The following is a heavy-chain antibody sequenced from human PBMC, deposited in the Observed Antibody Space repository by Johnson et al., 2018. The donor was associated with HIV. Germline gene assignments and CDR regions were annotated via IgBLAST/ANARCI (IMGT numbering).Heavy chain of an antibody. V-gene: IGHV3-15*01. J-gene: IGHJ3*02. CDR2: IKSKTDGGTT. Sequence: VQLVESGGGLVKPGGSLRLSCAASGFTFSNAWMSWVRQAPGKGLEWVGRIKSKTDGGTTDYAAPVKGRFTISRDDSKNTLYLQMNSLRAEDMAVYYCARRDNDAFDIWGQGTMVTVSS. CDR3: ARRDNDAFDI. CDR1: GFTFSNAW.